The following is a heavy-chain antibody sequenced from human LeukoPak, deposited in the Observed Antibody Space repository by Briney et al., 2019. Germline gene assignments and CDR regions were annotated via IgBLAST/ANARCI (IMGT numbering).Heavy chain of an antibody. J-gene: IGHJ4*02. CDR2: ISGSGGST. D-gene: IGHD3-10*01. V-gene: IGHV3-23*01. CDR1: GFTVSSNY. Sequence: SGGSLRLSCAASGFTVSSNYMSWVRQAPGKGLEWVSAISGSGGSTYYADSVKGRFTISRDNSKNTLYLQMNSLRAEDTAVYYCAKDMDGSGIFDYWGQGTLVTVSS. CDR3: AKDMDGSGIFDY.